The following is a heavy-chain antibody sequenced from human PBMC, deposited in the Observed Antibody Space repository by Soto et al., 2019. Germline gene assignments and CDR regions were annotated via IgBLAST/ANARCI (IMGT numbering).Heavy chain of an antibody. V-gene: IGHV3-33*01. D-gene: IGHD1-26*01. CDR2: IWYDGSNK. J-gene: IGHJ4*02. CDR3: ARDSRLWELLQNYFDY. Sequence: PGGSLRLSCAASGFTFSSYGMHWVRQAPGKGLEWVAVIWYDGSNKYYADSVRGRFTISRDNSKNTLYLQMNSLRAEDTAVYYCARDSRLWELLQNYFDYWGQGTLVTVSS. CDR1: GFTFSSYG.